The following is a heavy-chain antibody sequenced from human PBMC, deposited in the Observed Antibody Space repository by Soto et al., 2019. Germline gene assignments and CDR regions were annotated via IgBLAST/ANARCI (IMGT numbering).Heavy chain of an antibody. J-gene: IGHJ4*02. CDR3: AKGSGTVVVAATHFDY. CDR2: ISYDGSNK. CDR1: GFTFSSYG. Sequence: LRLSCAASGFTFSSYGMHWVRQAPGKGLEWVAVISYDGSNKYYADSVKGRFTISRDNSKNTLYLQMNSLRAEDTAVYYCAKGSGTVVVAATHFDYWGQGTLVTVSS. V-gene: IGHV3-30*18. D-gene: IGHD2-15*01.